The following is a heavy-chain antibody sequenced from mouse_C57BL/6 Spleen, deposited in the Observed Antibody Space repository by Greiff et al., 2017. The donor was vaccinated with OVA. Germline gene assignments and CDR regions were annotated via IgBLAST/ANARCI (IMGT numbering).Heavy chain of an antibody. CDR2: IRLKSDNYAT. CDR1: GFTFSNYW. D-gene: IGHD2-5*01. J-gene: IGHJ2*01. CDR3: TGIAYYSNSYYFDY. V-gene: IGHV6-3*01. Sequence: EVKLEESGGGLVQPGGSMKLSCVASGFTFSNYWMNWVRQSPEKGLEWVAQIRLKSDNYATHYAESVKGRFTISRDDSKSSVYLQMNNLRAEDTGIYYCTGIAYYSNSYYFDYWGQGTTLTVSS.